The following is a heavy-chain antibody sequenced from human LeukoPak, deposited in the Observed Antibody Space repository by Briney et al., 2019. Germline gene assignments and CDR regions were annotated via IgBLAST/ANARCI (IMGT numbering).Heavy chain of an antibody. Sequence: GGSLRLSSAASGFTFKNSWMSWVRQAPGKGLEWVANIKQDGGEKYYMDSVKGRFTISRDDAKTSVYLQMNSLRADDTAMYHCVRDNPRCCGVVPANVDDLWGQGTLVTVSS. V-gene: IGHV3-7*01. CDR2: IKQDGGEK. J-gene: IGHJ5*02. D-gene: IGHD2-21*02. CDR1: GFTFKNSW. CDR3: VRDNPRCCGVVPANVDDL.